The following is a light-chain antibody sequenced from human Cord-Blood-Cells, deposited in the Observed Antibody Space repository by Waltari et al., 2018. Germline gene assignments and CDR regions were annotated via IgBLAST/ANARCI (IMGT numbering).Light chain of an antibody. J-gene: IGKJ3*01. Sequence: AIQFTQSPSSMSASVGDRVTITCRASQGISSALAWYQRKPGKAPKLLIYDASSFESGVPSRFSGSGSGTDLTLTISSLQPEDFATYYCQQFNSDPFTFGPGTKVDIK. CDR2: DAS. V-gene: IGKV1-13*02. CDR1: QGISSA. CDR3: QQFNSDPFT.